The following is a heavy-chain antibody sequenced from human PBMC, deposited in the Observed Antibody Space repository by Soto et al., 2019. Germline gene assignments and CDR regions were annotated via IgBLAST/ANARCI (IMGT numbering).Heavy chain of an antibody. CDR2: IGTAGDP. CDR1: GFTFSSYD. V-gene: IGHV3-13*05. J-gene: IGHJ2*01. CDR3: ARGRDLTWGSRWFFDL. Sequence: EVQLVESGGGLVQPGGSLRLSCAGSGFTFSSYDMHWVRQAAGKGLEWVSGIGTAGDPYYPDSVKGRFTISRENGKNSLDLQMNSLRAGDTAVYYCARGRDLTWGSRWFFDLWGRITLVTVSS. D-gene: IGHD7-27*01.